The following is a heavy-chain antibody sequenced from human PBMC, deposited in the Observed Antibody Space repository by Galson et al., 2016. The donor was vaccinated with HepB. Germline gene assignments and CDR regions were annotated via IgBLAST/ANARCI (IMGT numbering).Heavy chain of an antibody. D-gene: IGHD3-16*02. CDR1: GGSISSTNW. J-gene: IGHJ6*02. CDR3: ARLYHYDYIWGTYRGGFYGMDV. Sequence: ETLSLTCAVSGGSISSTNWWSWVRLPPGKGLEWIGEIYHGGTTHYNPSLKSRVTVSVDTSKNQFSLSLISVTTADTAVYYCARLYHYDYIWGTYRGGFYGMDVWGQGTTVTVSS. V-gene: IGHV4-4*02. CDR2: IYHGGTT.